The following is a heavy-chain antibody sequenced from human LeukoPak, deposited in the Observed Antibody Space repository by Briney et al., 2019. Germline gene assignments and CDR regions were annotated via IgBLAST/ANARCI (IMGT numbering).Heavy chain of an antibody. CDR1: GYTFTGYN. Sequence: ASVKVSCKASGYTFTGYNIHWVRQAPGQGLEWMGRIVSNIGVPNYAQQSQDRVTVTRDTSINTAYMELGGLRSDDTAVYYCVGGHNYGVDYWGQGTLVTVSS. V-gene: IGHV1-2*06. J-gene: IGHJ4*02. CDR2: IVSNIGVP. D-gene: IGHD5-18*01. CDR3: VGGHNYGVDY.